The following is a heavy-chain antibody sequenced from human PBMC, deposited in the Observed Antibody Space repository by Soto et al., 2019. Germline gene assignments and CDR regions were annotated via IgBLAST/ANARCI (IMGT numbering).Heavy chain of an antibody. D-gene: IGHD3-3*01. V-gene: IGHV1-69*13. CDR2: IIPIFGTA. CDR1: GGTFSSYA. Sequence: GASVKVSCKASGGTFSSYAISWVRQAPGQGLEWMGGIIPIFGTANDAQKFQGRVTITADESTSTAYMELSSLRSEDTAVYYCARGGLLRFLEWFRYGMDVWGQGTTVTVSS. CDR3: ARGGLLRFLEWFRYGMDV. J-gene: IGHJ6*02.